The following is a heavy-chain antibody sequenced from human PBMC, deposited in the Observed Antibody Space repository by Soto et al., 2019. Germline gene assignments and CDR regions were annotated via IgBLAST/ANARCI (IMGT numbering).Heavy chain of an antibody. CDR1: GGTLRSYA. V-gene: IGHV1-69*18. CDR3: ARDLVTSTVVSKGYFDN. D-gene: IGHD4-17*01. Sequence: QVQLVQSGAEVKKPGASVKVSCKASGGTLRSYAISWVRQAPGQGLEWMGKIIPLFGTIKYAQKFQGRVTITADESTSTAYMEVTSLRSEDTAVYYCARDLVTSTVVSKGYFDNWGQGTLVTVSS. CDR2: IIPLFGTI. J-gene: IGHJ4*02.